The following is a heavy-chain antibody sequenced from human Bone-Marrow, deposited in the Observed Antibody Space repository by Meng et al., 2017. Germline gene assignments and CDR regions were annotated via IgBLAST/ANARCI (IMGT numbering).Heavy chain of an antibody. CDR2: IYPADADT. CDR3: ARATMTTVTSDYFDY. D-gene: IGHD4-17*01. Sequence: GESLKISCKGSGYSFTSYWIGWVRQMPGKGLEWMGVIYPADADTRYSPSFQGQVTISADKSISTAYLQWSSLKASDTAMYYCARATMTTVTSDYFDYWGQGTLVTVSS. J-gene: IGHJ4*02. V-gene: IGHV5-51*01. CDR1: GYSFTSYW.